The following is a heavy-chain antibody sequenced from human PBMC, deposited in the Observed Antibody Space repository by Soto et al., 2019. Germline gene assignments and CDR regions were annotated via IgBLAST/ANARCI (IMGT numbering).Heavy chain of an antibody. CDR1: GYTFTSYG. J-gene: IGHJ4*02. CDR3: ARESSFVASPKPDY. D-gene: IGHD3-3*01. V-gene: IGHV1-18*01. Sequence: QVQLVQSGAEVKKPGASVKVSCKASGYTFTSYGISWVRQAPGQGLEWMGWISGYNGNTNYAQKFQDRVTMITDTXXSTAYMELRSLRSDDTAVYYCARESSFVASPKPDYWGQGTLVTVSS. CDR2: ISGYNGNT.